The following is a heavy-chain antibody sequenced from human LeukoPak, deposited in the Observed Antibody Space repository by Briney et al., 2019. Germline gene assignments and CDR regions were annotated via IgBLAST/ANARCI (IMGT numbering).Heavy chain of an antibody. V-gene: IGHV3-53*01. CDR3: ARGNGWYYFDY. CDR1: GFTVSSNY. CDR2: IQSGGNT. J-gene: IGHJ4*02. Sequence: PGGSLRLSCSASGFTVSSNYMSWVRQVPGKGLEWVSVIQSGGNTYYADSVKGRFTISRDNSKNTLHLQINVLRAEDTAVYYCARGNGWYYFDYWGQGTLVTVSS. D-gene: IGHD6-19*01.